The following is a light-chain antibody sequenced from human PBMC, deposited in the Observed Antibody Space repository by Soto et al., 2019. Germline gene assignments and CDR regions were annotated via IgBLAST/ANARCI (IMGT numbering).Light chain of an antibody. V-gene: IGKV3-11*01. CDR3: QQRYNWPWT. J-gene: IGKJ4*01. Sequence: EIALTQSPATLSLSPGERATLSCRASHSVSSYLAWYQQKPGRAPRLLNYDTSKRATGIPARFSVSGSWTDFTLTISSLEPEYGAVYDCQQRYNWPWTIGGGTKVEIK. CDR2: DTS. CDR1: HSVSSY.